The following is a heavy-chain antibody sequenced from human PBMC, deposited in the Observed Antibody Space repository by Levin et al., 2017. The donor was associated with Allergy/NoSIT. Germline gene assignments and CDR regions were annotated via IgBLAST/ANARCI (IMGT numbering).Heavy chain of an antibody. D-gene: IGHD6-19*01. CDR1: GFTFSNYG. CDR3: VTSTKNSGGNGFDI. J-gene: IGHJ3*02. V-gene: IGHV3-33*08. Sequence: GESLKISFAASGFTFSNYGMHWVRQAPGKGLEWVAVIWSDGSNKFYVDSVKGRFTISRDNSKNTLYLQMNTVRAEDMGLYYCVTSTKNSGGNGFDIWGQGMMVTVSS. CDR2: IWSDGSNK.